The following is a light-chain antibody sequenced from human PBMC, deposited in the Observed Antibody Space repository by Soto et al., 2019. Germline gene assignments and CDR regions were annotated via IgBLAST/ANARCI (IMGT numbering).Light chain of an antibody. CDR1: QSVSSY. CDR2: DAS. CDR3: QQRSVWPT. Sequence: IVLTQYPATLSLSPGERATLSCRASQSVSSYLAWYQQKGGQAPRLLIYDASSRATGIPARFSGSGSGTDFTLTISSLEPEDFAVYYCQQRSVWPTFGGGTKVEI. V-gene: IGKV3-11*01. J-gene: IGKJ4*01.